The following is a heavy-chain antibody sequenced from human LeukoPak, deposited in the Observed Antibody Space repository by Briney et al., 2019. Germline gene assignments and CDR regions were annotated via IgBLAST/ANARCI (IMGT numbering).Heavy chain of an antibody. CDR3: ARAGYCTGGVCYPDAFDI. Sequence: PSETLSLTCAVNGGSLSGYYWSWIRQPPGKGLEWIGEINHSGSTNYNPSLKSRVTISVDTSKNQFSLKLSSVTAADTAVYYCARAGYCTGGVCYPDAFDIWGQGTMVTVSS. CDR2: INHSGST. D-gene: IGHD2-8*02. CDR1: GGSLSGYY. V-gene: IGHV4-34*01. J-gene: IGHJ3*02.